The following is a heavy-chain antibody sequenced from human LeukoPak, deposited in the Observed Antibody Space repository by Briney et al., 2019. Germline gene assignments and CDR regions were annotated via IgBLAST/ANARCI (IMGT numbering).Heavy chain of an antibody. CDR1: GYSISSGYY. V-gene: IGHV4-38-2*02. Sequence: SETLSLTCTVSGYSISSGYYWGWIRQPPGKGLEWIGSIYHSGSTYYNPSLKSRVTISVDTSKNQFSLKLSSVTAADTAVYYCARIGTAAAGFDYWGQGTLVTVSS. D-gene: IGHD6-13*01. CDR3: ARIGTAAAGFDY. J-gene: IGHJ4*02. CDR2: IYHSGST.